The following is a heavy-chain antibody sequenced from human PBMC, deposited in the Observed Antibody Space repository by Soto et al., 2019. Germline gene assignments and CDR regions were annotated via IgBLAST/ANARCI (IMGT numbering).Heavy chain of an antibody. CDR2: ILGRDDTT. V-gene: IGHV3-23*01. CDR3: TKGAWLDY. Sequence: PGGSLRLSCAASGFSFSTFDMSWVRQAPGKGLEWVSVILGRDDTTYYADSVKGRFTISRDTFKNTLHLQMNSLRVEDTALYFCTKGAWLDYWGQGTLVTVSS. CDR1: GFSFSTFD. J-gene: IGHJ4*02. D-gene: IGHD5-12*01.